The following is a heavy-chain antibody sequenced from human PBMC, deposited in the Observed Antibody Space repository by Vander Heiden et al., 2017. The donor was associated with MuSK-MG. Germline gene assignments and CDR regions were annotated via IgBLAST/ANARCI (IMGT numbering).Heavy chain of an antibody. CDR3: ARSSFSGWYFDY. Sequence: QVPLPESGPGLVTPSQTLSLTCTVSSGSITSGGYYWSCIRQHPGRGLEGIRDSYYGGNTYDNPNLKSRVSVSIDASKNQFSLELSSVTAADTAGDYCARSSFSGWYFDYWGQGTLVTVSS. V-gene: IGHV4-31*03. D-gene: IGHD6-19*01. CDR1: SGSITSGGYY. CDR2: SYYGGNT. J-gene: IGHJ4*02.